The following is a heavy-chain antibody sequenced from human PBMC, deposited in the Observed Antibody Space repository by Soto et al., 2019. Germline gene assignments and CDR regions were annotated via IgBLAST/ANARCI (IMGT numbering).Heavy chain of an antibody. V-gene: IGHV1-2*06. CDR3: ARGSGGATATLDYYYFYMDV. D-gene: IGHD5-12*01. CDR2: INPNSGDA. J-gene: IGHJ6*03. Sequence: QVQLVQSGAEVKKPGASVTVSCKASGYTFSDYYLHWVRQAPGQGPERMGRINPNSGDAKFALKFQGRVTMTRDTSVRTAFRELNWLKSDDTAVYYCARGSGGATATLDYYYFYMDVWGKGTTVAVSS. CDR1: GYTFSDYY.